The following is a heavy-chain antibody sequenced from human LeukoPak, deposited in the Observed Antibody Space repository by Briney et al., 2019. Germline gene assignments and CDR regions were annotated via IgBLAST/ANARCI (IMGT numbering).Heavy chain of an antibody. CDR1: GGSISSYY. CDR2: IYYSGYT. D-gene: IGHD3-16*01. CDR3: ARETSQKGAHYMDV. Sequence: SETLSLTCTVSGGSISSYYWSWIRQPPGKGLEYIGYIYYSGYTNYNPSLKSRVTISVDTSKNQFSLKLSSVTAADTAVYYCARETSQKGAHYMDVWGKGTTVTISS. V-gene: IGHV4-59*01. J-gene: IGHJ6*03.